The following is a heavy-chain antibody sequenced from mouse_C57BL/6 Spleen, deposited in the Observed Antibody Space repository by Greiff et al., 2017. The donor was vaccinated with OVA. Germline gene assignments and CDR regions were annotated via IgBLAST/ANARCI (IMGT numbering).Heavy chain of an antibody. CDR1: GFSLTSYG. CDR3: ASDLLRGYFDY. D-gene: IGHD2-1*01. V-gene: IGHV2-2*01. J-gene: IGHJ2*01. Sequence: VQLQQSGPGLVQPSQSLSITCTVSGFSLTSYGVHWVRQSPGKGLEWLGVIWSGGSTDYNAAFISRLSISKDNSKSQVFFKMNSLQADDTAIYYCASDLLRGYFDYWGQGTTLTVSS. CDR2: IWSGGST.